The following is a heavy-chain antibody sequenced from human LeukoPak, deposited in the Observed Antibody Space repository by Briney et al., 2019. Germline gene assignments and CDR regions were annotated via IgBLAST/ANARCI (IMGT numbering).Heavy chain of an antibody. Sequence: PSETLSLTCTDSCGSISSYYWSWIRQPPGKGLEWIGYIYYSGSTNYNPSLKSRVTISVDTSKNQFSLKLRPVTAADTAVYYCARQSDYYGMDVRGQGTTVTVSS. CDR1: CGSISSYY. CDR3: ARQSDYYGMDV. J-gene: IGHJ6*02. V-gene: IGHV4-59*08. CDR2: IYYSGST.